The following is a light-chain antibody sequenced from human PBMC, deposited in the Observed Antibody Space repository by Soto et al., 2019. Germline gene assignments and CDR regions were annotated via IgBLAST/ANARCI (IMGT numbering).Light chain of an antibody. CDR2: ATS. CDR3: QQYCDSALT. CDR1: QSVSNY. V-gene: IGKV3-11*01. J-gene: IGKJ4*01. Sequence: EIVLTQSPATLSVSPGERATLSCRASQSVSNYLAWYQQKPGQAPRLLIFATSNSATGVPARFSGSGSGTDFTLTISSLESEDFAVYYCQQYCDSALTFGGGAKVEIE.